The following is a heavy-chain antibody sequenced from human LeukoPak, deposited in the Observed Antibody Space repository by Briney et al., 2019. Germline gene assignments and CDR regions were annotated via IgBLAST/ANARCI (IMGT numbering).Heavy chain of an antibody. CDR1: GFTFSSYA. CDR2: ISYDGSNK. CDR3: ASSVAAGHYYYYGMDV. J-gene: IGHJ6*04. D-gene: IGHD6-13*01. V-gene: IGHV3-30*04. Sequence: GGSLRLSCVVSGFTFSSYAMHWVRQAPGKGLEWVALISYDGSNKYHADSVKGRFTISRDNSKNTLYLQMNSLRAEDTAVYYCASSVAAGHYYYYGMDVWGKGTTVTVSS.